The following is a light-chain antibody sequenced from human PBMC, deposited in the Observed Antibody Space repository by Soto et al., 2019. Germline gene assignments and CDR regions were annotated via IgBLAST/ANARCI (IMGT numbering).Light chain of an antibody. J-gene: IGKJ5*01. CDR3: QQRSNWPPIT. CDR2: DAS. V-gene: IGKV3-11*01. Sequence: DILLKQAPGTLSLSPGERATLSCSASQSVSSSYLAWYHQTPGQAPRLLIYDASNRATGIPAMFSGSGSGTDFTLTISSLEPEDFAVYYCQQRSNWPPITFGQGTRLEI. CDR1: QSVSSSY.